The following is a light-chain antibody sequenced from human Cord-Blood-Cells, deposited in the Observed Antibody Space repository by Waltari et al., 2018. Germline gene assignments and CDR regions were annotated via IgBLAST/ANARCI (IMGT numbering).Light chain of an antibody. CDR2: EGS. Sequence: QSALTQPASVSGSPGQSLTIPCPGTRSGVGSYNPVSWYQQHPGKAPKLMIYEGSKRPSGVSNRFSGSKSGNTASLTISGLQAEDEADYYCCSYAGSSTLVFGGGTKLTVL. V-gene: IGLV2-23*01. CDR3: CSYAGSSTLV. CDR1: RSGVGSYNP. J-gene: IGLJ3*02.